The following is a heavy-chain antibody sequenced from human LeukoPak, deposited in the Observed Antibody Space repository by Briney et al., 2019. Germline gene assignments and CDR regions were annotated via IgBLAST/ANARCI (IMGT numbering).Heavy chain of an antibody. D-gene: IGHD5-18*01. CDR1: GGTFSSYA. CDR2: IIPILGIA. CDR3: ARSGYSYGYGY. V-gene: IGHV1-69*04. Sequence: ASVKVSCTASGGTFSSYAISWVRQAPGQGLEWMGRIIPILGIANYAQKFQGRVTITADKSTSTAYMELSSLRSEDTAVYYCARSGYSYGYGYWGQGTLVTVSS. J-gene: IGHJ4*02.